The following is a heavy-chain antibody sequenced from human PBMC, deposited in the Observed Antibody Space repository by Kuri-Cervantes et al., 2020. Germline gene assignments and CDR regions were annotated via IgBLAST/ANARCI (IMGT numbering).Heavy chain of an antibody. J-gene: IGHJ5*02. D-gene: IGHD2-2*01. CDR3: ARGDDVVVPAPFDP. CDR2: IKQDGGDK. V-gene: IGHV3-7*01. Sequence: GESLKISCAASGFTFSRYWMSWVRQAPGKGLEWVANIKQDGGDKYYVDSVKGRFTISRDNAKNSLYLQMNSLRAEDTAVYYCARGDDVVVPAPFDPWGQGTLVTVSS. CDR1: GFTFSRYW.